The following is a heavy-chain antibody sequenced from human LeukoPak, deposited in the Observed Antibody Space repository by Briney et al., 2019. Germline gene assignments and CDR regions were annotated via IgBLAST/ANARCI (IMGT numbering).Heavy chain of an antibody. CDR3: AKDPRRNYYDSSGYLVY. CDR2: ISGSGGNT. Sequence: GGSLRLSCAASGFTFSSYAMNWVRQAPGKGLEWVSGISGSGGNTYYADSVKGRFTISRDNSKSTLYLQMNSLRAEDTAVYYCAKDPRRNYYDSSGYLVYWGQGTLVTVSS. D-gene: IGHD3-22*01. J-gene: IGHJ4*02. V-gene: IGHV3-23*01. CDR1: GFTFSSYA.